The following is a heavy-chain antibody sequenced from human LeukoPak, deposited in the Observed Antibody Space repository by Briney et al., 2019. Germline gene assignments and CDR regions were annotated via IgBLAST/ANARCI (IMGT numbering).Heavy chain of an antibody. CDR2: IYSGGST. J-gene: IGHJ4*02. CDR1: GFTVRNNY. V-gene: IGHV3-66*02. D-gene: IGHD5-18*01. CDR3: ARDRYSYDYALDC. Sequence: GGSLRLSCAASGFTVRNNYMTWVRQAPGKGLEWVSVIYSGGSTYYADSVKGRFTISRDNSNNTLYLQMNSLRAEDSAVYYCARDRYSYDYALDCWGQGTLATVSS.